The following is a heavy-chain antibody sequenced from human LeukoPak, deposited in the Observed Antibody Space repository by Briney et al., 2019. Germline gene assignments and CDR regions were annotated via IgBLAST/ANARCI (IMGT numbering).Heavy chain of an antibody. CDR1: GYTFTAYF. CDR3: ARPARAHYYDSSGYYYLDY. V-gene: IGHV1-2*06. CDR2: VNPNSGVT. Sequence: ASVKVSCKASGYTFTAYFMHWVRQAPGQGLEWMGRVNPNSGVTNSIQKFQGRVTMTRDTSISTAYMELSGLRSDDTAVYYCARPARAHYYDSSGYYYLDYWGQGTLVTVSS. D-gene: IGHD3-22*01. J-gene: IGHJ4*02.